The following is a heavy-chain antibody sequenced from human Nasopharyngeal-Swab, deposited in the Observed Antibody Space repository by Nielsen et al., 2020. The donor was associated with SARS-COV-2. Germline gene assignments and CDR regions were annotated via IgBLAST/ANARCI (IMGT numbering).Heavy chain of an antibody. V-gene: IGHV3-9*01. D-gene: IGHD6-13*01. Sequence: SLKISCAASGFTFDDYAMHWVRQAPGERLEWVSGISWNSGIIGYADSVKGRFTISRDNAKNSLYLQMNSLRAEDTALYYCAKVAAAGEPGDYWGQGTLVTVSS. CDR1: GFTFDDYA. CDR2: ISWNSGII. CDR3: AKVAAAGEPGDY. J-gene: IGHJ4*02.